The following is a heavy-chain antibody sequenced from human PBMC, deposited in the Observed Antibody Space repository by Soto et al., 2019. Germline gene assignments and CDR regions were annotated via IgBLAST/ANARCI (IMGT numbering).Heavy chain of an antibody. D-gene: IGHD3-22*01. CDR3: ARGPGMGSGYYYDFDY. Sequence: SVKVSCKASGGTFSSYAISWVRQAPGQGLEWMGGIIPIFGTANYAQKFQGRVTITADESTSTAYMELSSLRSEDTAVYYCARGPGMGSGYYYDFDYWGQGTLVTVSS. V-gene: IGHV1-69*13. CDR2: IIPIFGTA. CDR1: GGTFSSYA. J-gene: IGHJ4*02.